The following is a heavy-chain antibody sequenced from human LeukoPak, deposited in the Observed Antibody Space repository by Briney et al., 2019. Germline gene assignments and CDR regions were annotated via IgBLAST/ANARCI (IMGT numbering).Heavy chain of an antibody. J-gene: IGHJ4*02. CDR3: ATRTPVLTS. V-gene: IGHV4-34*01. D-gene: IGHD4-23*01. Sequence: SETLSVTCAVYGGSFSGYYWSWIRQPPGKGLEWIGEINHSGSTNYNPSLKSRVTISVDTSKNQFSLKLSSVTAADTAVYYCATRTPVLTSGGQEPLVTVPS. CDR1: GGSFSGYY. CDR2: INHSGST.